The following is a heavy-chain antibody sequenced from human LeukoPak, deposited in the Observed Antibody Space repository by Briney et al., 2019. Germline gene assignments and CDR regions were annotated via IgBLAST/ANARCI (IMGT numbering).Heavy chain of an antibody. V-gene: IGHV3-30-3*01. CDR3: ADHLACGSTSCPPFDD. CDR1: GFTFSSYA. J-gene: IGHJ4*02. CDR2: ISYDGSNK. D-gene: IGHD2-2*01. Sequence: SGGSLRLSCAASGFTFSSYAMHWVRQAPGKGLEWVAVISYDGSNKYYADSVKGRFTISRDNSKNTLYLQMNSLRAEDTAVYYCADHLACGSTSCPPFDDWGQGTLVTVSS.